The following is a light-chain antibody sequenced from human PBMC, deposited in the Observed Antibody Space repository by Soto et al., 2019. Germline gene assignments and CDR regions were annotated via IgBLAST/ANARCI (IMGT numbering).Light chain of an antibody. V-gene: IGKV1-39*01. CDR3: QQSYSTPYT. Sequence: DIQMTQSPSSLSASVGDRVTITCRASQSISNYLNWYQQKPGEAPKLLFYAASSSQSGVPSRFSGSGSGTDFTLTISSLQPEDFATYSCQQSYSTPYTFGQGTKLEIK. CDR1: QSISNY. J-gene: IGKJ2*01. CDR2: AAS.